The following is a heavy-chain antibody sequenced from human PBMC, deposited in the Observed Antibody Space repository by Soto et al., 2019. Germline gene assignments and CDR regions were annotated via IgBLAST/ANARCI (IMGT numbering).Heavy chain of an antibody. V-gene: IGHV3-33*01. J-gene: IGHJ6*02. D-gene: IGHD3-3*01. CDR1: GFTFSSVG. Sequence: QVQVVESGGGVVQPGRSLRLSRAASGFTFSSVGMHWVRQAPGKGLEWVSLIWYDGSKKSYGDSVKGRFTISRDNSRNTVYLQMNSLRADDTAVYYCARDASYYSLWSGYYPSRNGMDVWGQGTTVTVSS. CDR2: IWYDGSKK. CDR3: ARDASYYSLWSGYYPSRNGMDV.